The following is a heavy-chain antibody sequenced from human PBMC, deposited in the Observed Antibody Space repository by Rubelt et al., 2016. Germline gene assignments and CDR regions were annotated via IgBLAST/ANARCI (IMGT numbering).Heavy chain of an antibody. CDR1: GFTFDDYA. CDR3: TTDGVAARTPYYYYYGMDV. V-gene: IGHV3-9*01. Sequence: EVQLVESGGGLVKPGGSLRLSCAASGFTFDDYAMHWVRQAPGQGLEWVSGKGRFTCSRDNSKNTLYLQMNSLRAEDTAVYYCTTDGVAARTPYYYYYGMDVWGQGTTVTVSS. D-gene: IGHD6-6*01. J-gene: IGHJ6*02.